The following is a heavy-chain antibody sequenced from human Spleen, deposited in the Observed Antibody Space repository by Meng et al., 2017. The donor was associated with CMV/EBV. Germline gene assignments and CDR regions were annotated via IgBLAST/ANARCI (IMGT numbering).Heavy chain of an antibody. J-gene: IGHJ6*02. CDR2: IYYSGST. V-gene: IGHV4-61*01. Sequence: SETLSLTCTVSGGSVSSGSYYWSWIRQPPGKGLEWIGYIYYSGSTNYNPSLKSRVTISVDTSKNQFSLKLSSVTAADTAVYYCAKSSSGSYYYYYGMDVWGQGTTVTVSS. CDR1: GGSVSSGSYY. D-gene: IGHD6-19*01. CDR3: AKSSSGSYYYYYGMDV.